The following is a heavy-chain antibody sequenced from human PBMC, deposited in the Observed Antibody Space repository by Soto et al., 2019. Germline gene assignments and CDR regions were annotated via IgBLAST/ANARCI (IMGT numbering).Heavy chain of an antibody. V-gene: IGHV3-21*01. CDR3: ARDWRVVATIY. CDR1: GFTFSSYS. Sequence: GGSLRLSCAASGFTFSSYSMDWVRQAPGKGLEWVSSISSSSSYIYYADSVKGRFTISRDNAKNSLYLQMNSLRAEDTAVYYCARDWRVVATIYWGQGTLVTVSS. J-gene: IGHJ4*02. CDR2: ISSSSSYI. D-gene: IGHD5-12*01.